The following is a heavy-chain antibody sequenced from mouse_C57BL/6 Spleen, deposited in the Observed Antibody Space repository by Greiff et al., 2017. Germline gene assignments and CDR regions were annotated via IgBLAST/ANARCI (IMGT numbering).Heavy chain of an antibody. CDR2: INPGSGGT. J-gene: IGHJ1*03. V-gene: IGHV1-54*01. D-gene: IGHD1-1*01. CDR1: GYAFTNYL. CDR3: ARGAYGSRGYFDV. Sequence: QVQLQQSGAELVRPGTSVKVSCKASGYAFTNYLIEWVKQRPGQGLEWIGVINPGSGGTNYNEKFKGKATLTADKSSSTAYMQLSSLSSVDSAVYFCARGAYGSRGYFDVWGTGTTVTVSS.